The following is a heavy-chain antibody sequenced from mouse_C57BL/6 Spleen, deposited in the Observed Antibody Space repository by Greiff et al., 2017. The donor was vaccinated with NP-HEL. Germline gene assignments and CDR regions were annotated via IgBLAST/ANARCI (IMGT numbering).Heavy chain of an antibody. CDR3: ARVYYGSSPGWYFDV. Sequence: QVQLQQPGAELVRPGSLVKLSCKASGYTFTSYWMHWVKQRPIQGLEWIGNIDPSDSETHYNQKFKDKATLTVDKSSSTAYMQLSSLTSEDSAVYYCARVYYGSSPGWYFDVWGTGTTVTVSS. CDR1: GYTFTSYW. CDR2: IDPSDSET. J-gene: IGHJ1*03. V-gene: IGHV1-52*01. D-gene: IGHD1-1*01.